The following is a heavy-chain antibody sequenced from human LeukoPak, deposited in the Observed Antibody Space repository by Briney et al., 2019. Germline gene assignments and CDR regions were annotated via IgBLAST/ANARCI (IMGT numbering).Heavy chain of an antibody. CDR1: GFTFSSYS. D-gene: IGHD1-26*01. CDR3: PRAGWELLEYAFDI. J-gene: IGHJ3*02. CDR2: ISSSSSTI. Sequence: GGSLRLSCAASGFTFSSYSMNWVRQAPGKGLEWVSYISSSSSTIYYADSVKGRFTISRDNAKNSLYLQMNSLRAEDTAVYYCPRAGWELLEYAFDIWGQGTMVTVSS. V-gene: IGHV3-48*04.